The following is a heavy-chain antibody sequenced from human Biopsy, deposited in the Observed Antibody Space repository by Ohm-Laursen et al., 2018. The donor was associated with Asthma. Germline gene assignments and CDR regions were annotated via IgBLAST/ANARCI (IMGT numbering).Heavy chain of an antibody. D-gene: IGHD3-10*01. CDR1: GYTFNSAG. CDR3: ARAVDYSHYYGIDV. CDR2: ISVYNGNT. Sequence: SVKVSCKPSGYTFNSAGITWVRQAPEQGLGWMGWISVYNGNTKVAQKLQDRVTMITDTSTSTAYMELRSLRSDDTAVYFCARAVDYSHYYGIDVWGQGTTVTVS. V-gene: IGHV1-18*01. J-gene: IGHJ6*02.